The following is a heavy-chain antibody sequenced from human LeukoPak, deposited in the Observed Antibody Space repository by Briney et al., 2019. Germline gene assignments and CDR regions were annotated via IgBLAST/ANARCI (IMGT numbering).Heavy chain of an antibody. D-gene: IGHD2-15*01. V-gene: IGHV3-74*01. J-gene: IGHJ4*02. CDR2: IHGDGSSA. Sequence: PGGSLRLSCAASGFAFSTYWIHWVRQAPGKGLVWDSGIHGDGSSANYADSVRGRFTISRDNAKNTLYLQMNSLRAEDTAVYSCVRLSTATPGIDSWGQGTLVTVSS. CDR1: GFAFSTYW. CDR3: VRLSTATPGIDS.